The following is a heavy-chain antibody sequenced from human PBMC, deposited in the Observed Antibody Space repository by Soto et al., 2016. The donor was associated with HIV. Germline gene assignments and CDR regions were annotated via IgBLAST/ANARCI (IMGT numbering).Heavy chain of an antibody. CDR2: IKSKNDGGTT. CDR3: VTATMTYEFDY. Sequence: EVQLVESGGGLVKPGGSLRLSCAASGFTFSNAWMSWVRQAPGKGLEWVGRIKSKNDGGTTDYAAPVKGRFIISRDDSKNTVYVQMNSLKTEDTAVYYCVTATMTYEFDYWGQGTLVTVSS. V-gene: IGHV3-15*01. CDR1: GFTFSNAW. J-gene: IGHJ4*02. D-gene: IGHD4-17*01.